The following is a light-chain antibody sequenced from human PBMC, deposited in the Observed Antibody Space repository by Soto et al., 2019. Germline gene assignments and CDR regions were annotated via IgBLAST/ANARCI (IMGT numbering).Light chain of an antibody. CDR2: EVS. V-gene: IGLV2-14*01. CDR1: SSDIGAYNS. Sequence: QSALTQPASVSGSPGQSITISCTGTSSDIGAYNSVSWYQQHPGKAPKLMIYEVSNRPSGVSNRFSASKSGNTASLTISGLQAEDEADYYCSSRTTSSPDVFGTGTKLTVL. CDR3: SSRTTSSPDV. J-gene: IGLJ1*01.